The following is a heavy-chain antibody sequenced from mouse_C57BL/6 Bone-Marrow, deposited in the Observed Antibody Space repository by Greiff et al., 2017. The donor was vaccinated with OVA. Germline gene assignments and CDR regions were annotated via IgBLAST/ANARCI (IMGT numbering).Heavy chain of an antibody. D-gene: IGHD2-2*01. CDR1: GYTFTSYW. V-gene: IGHV1-7*01. CDR2: INPSSGYT. Sequence: LVESGAELAKPGASVKLSCKASGYTFTSYWMHWVKQRPGQGLEWIGYINPSSGYTKYNQKFKDKATLTADKSSSTAYMQLSSLTYEDSAVYYCARSDLLWLRRFAYWGQGTLVTVSA. J-gene: IGHJ3*01. CDR3: ARSDLLWLRRFAY.